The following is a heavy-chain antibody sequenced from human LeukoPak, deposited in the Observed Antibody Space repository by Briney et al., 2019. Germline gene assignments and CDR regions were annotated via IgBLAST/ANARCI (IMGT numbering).Heavy chain of an antibody. D-gene: IGHD3-22*01. J-gene: IGHJ4*02. Sequence: SETLSLTRIVSGGSIGSYYWSWIRQPPGKGLEWIGHIYYSGSTDYNPSLRSRVTISVDTSKNQFSLRLSSVTAADTAVYYCARDRSDGSGYYGYYFDYWGQGTLVSVSS. CDR2: IYYSGST. CDR1: GGSIGSYY. CDR3: ARDRSDGSGYYGYYFDY. V-gene: IGHV4-59*01.